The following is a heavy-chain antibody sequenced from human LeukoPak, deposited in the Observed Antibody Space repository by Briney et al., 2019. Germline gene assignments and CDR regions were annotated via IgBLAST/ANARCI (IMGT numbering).Heavy chain of an antibody. J-gene: IGHJ4*02. D-gene: IGHD3-10*01. Sequence: ASVTVSCTASGYTFTFYYMHWVRQAPGQGLEWMGWINPNSGGTNYPHKFQGRVTMTRDTSISTAYMELSRLRSDDTAVYYCARLLWFGELSTRTRGYFDYWGQGTLVTVSS. CDR2: INPNSGGT. V-gene: IGHV1-2*02. CDR1: GYTFTFYY. CDR3: ARLLWFGELSTRTRGYFDY.